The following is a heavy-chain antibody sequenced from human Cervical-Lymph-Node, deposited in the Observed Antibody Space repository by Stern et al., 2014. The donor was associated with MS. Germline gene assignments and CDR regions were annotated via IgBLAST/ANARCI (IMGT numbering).Heavy chain of an antibody. V-gene: IGHV2-5*02. D-gene: IGHD2-2*01. Sequence: QITLKESGPTLVKPTQTLTLTCTFSGFSLSTRGVGVGWIRQPPGKALEWLAFFYCDDSKRYSPSLKNRLTITKDTSKNQVVLTMNNVDPVDTATFYCATHAPGVVPAALDYWGQGTLVTVS. J-gene: IGHJ4*02. CDR2: FYCDDSK. CDR1: GFSLSTRGVG. CDR3: ATHAPGVVPAALDY.